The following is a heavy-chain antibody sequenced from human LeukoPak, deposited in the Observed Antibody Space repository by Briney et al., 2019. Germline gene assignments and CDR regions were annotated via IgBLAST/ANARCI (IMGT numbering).Heavy chain of an antibody. CDR2: ISGSGGST. J-gene: IGHJ6*02. CDR1: GFTFSSYA. D-gene: IGHD2-2*01. CDR3: ANALDIVVVPAAYYYYYGMDV. Sequence: PGGSLRLSCAASGFTFSSYAMSWVRQAPGKGLEWVSAISGSGGSTYYADSVKGRFTISRDNSKNTLYLQMNSLRAEDTAVYHCANALDIVVVPAAYYYYYGMDVWGQGTTVTVSS. V-gene: IGHV3-23*01.